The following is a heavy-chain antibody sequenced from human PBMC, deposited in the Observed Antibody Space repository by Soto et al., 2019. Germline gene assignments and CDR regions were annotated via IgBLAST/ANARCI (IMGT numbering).Heavy chain of an antibody. D-gene: IGHD4-4*01. CDR2: INPSGGST. J-gene: IGHJ5*02. CDR3: ARDLTRMTTVTTHWFDP. CDR1: GYTFTSYY. Sequence: ASVKVSCKASGYTFTSYYMHWVRQAPGQGLEWMGIINPSGGSTSYAQKFQGRVTMTRDTSTSTVYMELSSLRSEDTAVYYCARDLTRMTTVTTHWFDPWGQGTLVTVSS. V-gene: IGHV1-46*01.